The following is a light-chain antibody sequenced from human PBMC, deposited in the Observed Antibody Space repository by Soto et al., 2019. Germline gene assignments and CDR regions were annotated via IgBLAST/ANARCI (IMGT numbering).Light chain of an antibody. V-gene: IGKV3D-15*01. CDR1: QSVRSN. CDR2: GAS. Sequence: EIPVTQSPATLSVSPGERATLSCRASQSVRSNLAWYQQKPGQAPRLVIYGASTRASGVPARFSGCGSGTEFTLTISSVQSEDFAVYYCQQYDRWWTFGQGTKVEI. J-gene: IGKJ1*01. CDR3: QQYDRWWT.